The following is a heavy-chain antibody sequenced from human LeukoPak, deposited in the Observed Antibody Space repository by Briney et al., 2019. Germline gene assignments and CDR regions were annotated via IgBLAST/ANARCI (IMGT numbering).Heavy chain of an antibody. CDR1: GYTFTGYY. CDR2: INPNSGGT. CDR3: ARLCVRARGTSCYSKARTDY. D-gene: IGHD2-2*01. J-gene: IGHJ4*02. V-gene: IGHV1-2*02. Sequence: ASVKVSCXASGYTFTGYYMHWVRLAPGQGLEWMGWINPNSGGTNYAQKFQGRVTMTRDTSISTAYMELSRLRSDDTAVYYCARLCVRARGTSCYSKARTDYWGQGTLVTVSS.